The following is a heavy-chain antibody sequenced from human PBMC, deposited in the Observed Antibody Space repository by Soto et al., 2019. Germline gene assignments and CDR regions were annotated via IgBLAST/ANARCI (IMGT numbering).Heavy chain of an antibody. J-gene: IGHJ6*02. D-gene: IGHD6-13*01. Sequence: SETLSLTFTVSGVYIRSTSYYWGCIGQPPGKGLEWIGSIYYSGSTYYNPSLKSRVTISVDTSKNQFSLKLSSVTAADTAVYYCATFLYSSSWYSNYYYGMDVLGQATTVT. CDR1: GVYIRSTSYY. CDR2: IYYSGST. V-gene: IGHV4-39*01. CDR3: ATFLYSSSWYSNYYYGMDV.